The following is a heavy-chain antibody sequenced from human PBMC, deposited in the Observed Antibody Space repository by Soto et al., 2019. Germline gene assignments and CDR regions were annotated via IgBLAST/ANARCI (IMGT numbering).Heavy chain of an antibody. CDR1: GVKCDGYG. D-gene: IGHD5-18*01. CDR2: INSDGSRT. J-gene: IGHJ6*02. CDR3: ARGTALPDYYGTDV. Sequence: GGSQRLSCAASGVKCDGYGRHWVRQAPGKGLVWVSRINSDGSRTNYADSVKGRFTIARDNAENTVYLQMISLRAEDTAVYYCARGTALPDYYGTDVWGHGTTVTVSS. V-gene: IGHV3-74*01.